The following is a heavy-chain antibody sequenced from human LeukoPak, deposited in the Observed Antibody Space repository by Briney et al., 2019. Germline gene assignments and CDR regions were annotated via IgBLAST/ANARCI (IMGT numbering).Heavy chain of an antibody. Sequence: PGGSLRLSCAASGFTFSSYGMHWVRQAPGKGLEWVAVISYDGSNKYYADSVKGRFTISRDNSKNTLYLQMNSLRAEDTAVYYCAKDWVGATTVYYFDYWGQGTLVTVSP. CDR1: GFTFSSYG. CDR2: ISYDGSNK. CDR3: AKDWVGATTVYYFDY. J-gene: IGHJ4*02. D-gene: IGHD1-26*01. V-gene: IGHV3-30*18.